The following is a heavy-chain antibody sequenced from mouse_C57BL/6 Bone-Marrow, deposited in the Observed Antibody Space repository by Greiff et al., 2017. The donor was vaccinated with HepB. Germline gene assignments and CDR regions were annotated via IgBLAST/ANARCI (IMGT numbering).Heavy chain of an antibody. V-gene: IGHV5-6*02. CDR2: ISSGGSYT. CDR1: GFTFSSYG. D-gene: IGHD1-1*01. J-gene: IGHJ2*01. Sequence: DVKLQESGGDLVKPGGSLKLSCAASGFTFSSYGMSWVRQTPDKRLEWVATISSGGSYTYYPDSVKGRFTISRDNAKNTLYLQRSSLKSEDTAMYYCARHYGSSYGYFDYWGQGTTLTVSS. CDR3: ARHYGSSYGYFDY.